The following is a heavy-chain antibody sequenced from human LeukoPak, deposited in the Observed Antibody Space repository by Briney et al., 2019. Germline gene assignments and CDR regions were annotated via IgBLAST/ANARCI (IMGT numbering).Heavy chain of an antibody. CDR3: ARARTILKPFDY. CDR2: IYYSGST. Sequence: PSETLSLTCTVSGGSISSYYWSWIRQPPGKGLEWIGYIYYSGSTNYNPSLKSRVTISVDTSKNQFSLKLSSVTAADTAVYYCARARTILKPFDYWGQGTLVTVSP. CDR1: GGSISSYY. V-gene: IGHV4-59*01. D-gene: IGHD3-9*01. J-gene: IGHJ4*02.